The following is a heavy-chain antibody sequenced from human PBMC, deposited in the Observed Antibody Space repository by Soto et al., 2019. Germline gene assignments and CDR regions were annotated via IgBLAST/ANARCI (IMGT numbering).Heavy chain of an antibody. J-gene: IGHJ3*02. Sequence: SETLSLTCTVSGGSIGSGDYYWSWIRQPPGKGLEWIGYIYYSGSTYYNPSLKSRVTISVDTSKNQFSLKLSSVTAADTAVYYCARDFIGPLYAFDIRAQRTTVTGSS. CDR1: GGSIGSGDYY. CDR2: IYYSGST. D-gene: IGHD3-16*02. CDR3: ARDFIGPLYAFDI. V-gene: IGHV4-30-4*01.